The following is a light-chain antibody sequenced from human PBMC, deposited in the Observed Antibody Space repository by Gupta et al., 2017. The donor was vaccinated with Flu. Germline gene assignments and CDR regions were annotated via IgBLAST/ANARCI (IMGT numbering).Light chain of an antibody. Sequence: EIALTQSPPTLSLSPGERATLSCSASQSVSSYLAWYQQKTGQTPRLLIYDASTRATGIPARFSGSGSATDFTLTISSLEPEDFAVYYCQQRSNWPPFTFGPGTKVDIK. V-gene: IGKV3-11*01. J-gene: IGKJ3*01. CDR3: QQRSNWPPFT. CDR2: DAS. CDR1: QSVSSY.